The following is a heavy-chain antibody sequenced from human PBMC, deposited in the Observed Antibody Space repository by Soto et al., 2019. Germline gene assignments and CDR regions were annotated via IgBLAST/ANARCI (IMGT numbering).Heavy chain of an antibody. D-gene: IGHD3-16*01. CDR1: GFTFSSYA. CDR2: ISGSGGST. J-gene: IGHJ6*03. CDR3: AKPSPGPGSWPRVQGSLIRGEYMDV. V-gene: IGHV3-23*01. Sequence: GGSLRLSCAASGFTFSSYAMSWVRQAPGKGLEWVSAISGSGGSTYYADSVKGRFTISRDNSKNTLYLQMNSLRAEDTAVYYCAKPSPGPGSWPRVQGSLIRGEYMDVWGKGTTVTVSS.